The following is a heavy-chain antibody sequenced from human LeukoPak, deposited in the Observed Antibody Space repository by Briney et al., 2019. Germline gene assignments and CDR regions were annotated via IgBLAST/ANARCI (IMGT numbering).Heavy chain of an antibody. CDR2: ISGSGGST. CDR1: GFTFSSYA. CDR3: AKDRAPDSSGWYDWFDP. Sequence: GGSLRLPCAASGFTFSSYAMSWVRQAPGKGLEWVSAISGSGGSTYYADSVKGRFTISRDNSKNTLYLQMNSLRAEDAAVYYCAKDRAPDSSGWYDWFDPWGQGTLVTVSS. D-gene: IGHD6-19*01. V-gene: IGHV3-23*01. J-gene: IGHJ5*02.